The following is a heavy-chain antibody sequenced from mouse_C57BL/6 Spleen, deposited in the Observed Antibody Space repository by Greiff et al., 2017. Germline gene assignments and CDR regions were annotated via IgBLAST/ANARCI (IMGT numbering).Heavy chain of an antibody. J-gene: IGHJ1*03. CDR2: IYPRSGNT. CDR3: ARLWDGYYEYFDV. Sequence: QVQLQQSGAELARPGASVKLSCKASGYTFTSYGISWVKQRTGQGLEWIGEIYPRSGNTYYNEKFKGKATLTADKSSSTAYMELRSLTSEDSAVYFCARLWDGYYEYFDVWGTGTTVTVSS. V-gene: IGHV1-81*01. D-gene: IGHD2-3*01. CDR1: GYTFTSYG.